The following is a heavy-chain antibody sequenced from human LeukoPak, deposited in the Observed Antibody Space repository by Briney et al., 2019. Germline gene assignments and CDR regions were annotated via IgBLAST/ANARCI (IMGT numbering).Heavy chain of an antibody. CDR2: INHSGST. CDR1: GGSFSGYY. D-gene: IGHD3-16*02. J-gene: IGHJ4*02. CDR3: ARVGIMITFGGVIVPKYYFDY. V-gene: IGHV4-34*01. Sequence: PSETLSLTCAVYGGSFSGYYWSWIRQPPGKGLEWIGEINHSGSTNYNPSLKSRVTISVDTSKNQFSLKLSSVTAADTAVYYCARVGIMITFGGVIVPKYYFDYWRLGTLVTVSS.